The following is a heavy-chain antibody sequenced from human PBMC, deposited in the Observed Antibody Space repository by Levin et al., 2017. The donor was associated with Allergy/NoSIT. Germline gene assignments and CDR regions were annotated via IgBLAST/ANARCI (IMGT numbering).Heavy chain of an antibody. V-gene: IGHV3-21*01. CDR3: ARAFYKGYYDYVWGSYRDDPDAFDS. Sequence: SGGSLRLSCAASGFTFSSYSMNWVRQAPGKGLEWVSSISSSSSYIYYADSVKGRFTISRDNAKNSLYLQMNSPRAEDTAVYYCARAFYKGYYDYVWGSYRDDPDAFDSWGQGTMVTVSS. D-gene: IGHD3-16*02. CDR2: ISSSSSYI. J-gene: IGHJ3*02. CDR1: GFTFSSYS.